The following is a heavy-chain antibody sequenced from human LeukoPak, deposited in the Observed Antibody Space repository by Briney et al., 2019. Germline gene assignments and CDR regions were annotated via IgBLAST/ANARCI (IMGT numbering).Heavy chain of an antibody. CDR2: ITGSGDGT. CDR1: GFPFSSFA. J-gene: IGHJ4*02. D-gene: IGHD2/OR15-2a*01. CDR3: ARDSFAPS. Sequence: GGSLRLSCAASGFPFSSFAMTWVRQAPGKGLEWVSSITGSGDGTYFADSVKGRFTLSRDNAKNTLYLQMNSLRVEDTAVYYCARDSFAPSWGQGTLVTVSS. V-gene: IGHV3-23*01.